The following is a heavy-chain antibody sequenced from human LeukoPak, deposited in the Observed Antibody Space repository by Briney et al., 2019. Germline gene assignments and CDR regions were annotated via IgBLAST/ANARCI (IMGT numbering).Heavy chain of an antibody. CDR2: IYTNGST. Sequence: SETLSLTCTVSGGSISSYYWSWIRQPAGKGLEWIGRIYTNGSTNYNPSLKSRVTMSVDTSKNQFSLKLSSVTAADTAVYYCARTVSYSSSSEHYFDYWGQGTLVTVSS. CDR3: ARTVSYSSSSEHYFDY. J-gene: IGHJ4*02. D-gene: IGHD6-6*01. V-gene: IGHV4-4*07. CDR1: GGSISSYY.